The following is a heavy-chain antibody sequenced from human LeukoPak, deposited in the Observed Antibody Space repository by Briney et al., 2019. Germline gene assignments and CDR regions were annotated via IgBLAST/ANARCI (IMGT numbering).Heavy chain of an antibody. CDR1: GFTFSSYW. V-gene: IGHV3-7*03. CDR2: IKQDGSDK. CDR3: ARGQQLAHDAFDI. Sequence: PGGSLRLSCEASGFTFSSYWMSWVRQAPGKGLEWVANIKQDGSDKYYVDSVKGRFTISRDNSKNTLYLQMNSLRAEDTAVYYCARGQQLAHDAFDIWGQGTMVTVSS. D-gene: IGHD6-13*01. J-gene: IGHJ3*02.